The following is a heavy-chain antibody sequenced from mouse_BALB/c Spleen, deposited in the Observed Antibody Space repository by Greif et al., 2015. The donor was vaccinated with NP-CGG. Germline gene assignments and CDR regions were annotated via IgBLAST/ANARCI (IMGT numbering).Heavy chain of an antibody. Sequence: EVQGVESGGGLVQPGGSLRLSCATSGFTFTDYYMSWVRQPPGKALEWLGFIRNKANGYTTEYSASVKGRFTISRDNSQSILYLQMNTLRAEDSATYYCARDRISWFAYWGQGTLVTVSA. CDR1: GFTFTDYY. CDR2: IRNKANGYTT. V-gene: IGHV7-3*02. CDR3: ARDRISWFAY. J-gene: IGHJ3*01. D-gene: IGHD1-1*01.